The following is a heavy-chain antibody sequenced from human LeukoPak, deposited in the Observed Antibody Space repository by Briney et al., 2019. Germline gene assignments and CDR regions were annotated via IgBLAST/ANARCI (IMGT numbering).Heavy chain of an antibody. CDR1: GYTFSNYG. CDR3: VRENRYCSGGSCYSAASDDAFDI. J-gene: IGHJ3*02. D-gene: IGHD2-15*01. CDR2: ISIYNGKT. Sequence: ASVKVSCKASGYTFSNYGISWVRQAPGQGLEWVGRISIYNGKTNYAQKFQGRVSMTTDTSTSTAYMELRSLRSDDTAVYYCVRENRYCSGGSCYSAASDDAFDIWGQGTMVTVSS. V-gene: IGHV1-18*01.